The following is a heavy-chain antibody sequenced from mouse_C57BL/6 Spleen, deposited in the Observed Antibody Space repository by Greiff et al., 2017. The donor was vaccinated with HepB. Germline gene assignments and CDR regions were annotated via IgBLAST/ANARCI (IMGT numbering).Heavy chain of an antibody. Sequence: QVQLQQSGAELVKPGASVKLSCKASGYTFTSYWMHWVKQRPGQGLEWIGMIHPNSGSTNYNEKFKSKATLTVDKSSSTAYMQLSSLTSEDSAVYYCARSPGHYYGSSYYFDYWGQGTTLTVSS. V-gene: IGHV1-64*01. D-gene: IGHD1-1*01. CDR2: IHPNSGST. J-gene: IGHJ2*01. CDR1: GYTFTSYW. CDR3: ARSPGHYYGSSYYFDY.